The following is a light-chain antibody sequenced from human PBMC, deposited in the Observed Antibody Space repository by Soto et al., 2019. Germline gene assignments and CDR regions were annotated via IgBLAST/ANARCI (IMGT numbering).Light chain of an antibody. J-gene: IGLJ3*02. CDR2: DVA. V-gene: IGLV2-18*02. CDR1: SSDFATHNR. CDR3: SSYTGSNTWV. Sequence: QSALTQPPSVSGSPGQSVTISCTGTSSDFATHNRVSWHQQPPGTAPKLIIFDVASRPSGVPDRFSGSKSGRTASLTISGLQAEDEADYFCSSYTGSNTWVFGGGTQLTVL.